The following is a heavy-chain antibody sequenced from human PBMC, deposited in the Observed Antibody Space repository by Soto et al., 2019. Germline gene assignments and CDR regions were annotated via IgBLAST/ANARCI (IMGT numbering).Heavy chain of an antibody. CDR2: ISSSGSTI. CDR3: ARTMVRGVMTLQHYYYMDV. J-gene: IGHJ6*03. Sequence: QVQLVESGGGLVKPGGSLRLSCAASGFTFSDYYMSWIRQAPGKGLEWVSYISSSGSTIYYADSVKRRFTISRDNAKNSLYLQMNSLRAEDTAVYYCARTMVRGVMTLQHYYYMDVWGKGTTVTVSS. CDR1: GFTFSDYY. V-gene: IGHV3-11*01. D-gene: IGHD3-10*01.